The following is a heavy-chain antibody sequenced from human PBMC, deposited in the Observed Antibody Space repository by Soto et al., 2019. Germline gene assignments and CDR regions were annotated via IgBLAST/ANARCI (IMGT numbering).Heavy chain of an antibody. CDR2: ISGRGDDT. D-gene: IGHD3-22*01. V-gene: IGHV3-23*01. J-gene: IGHJ4*02. Sequence: PGGSLRLSCAASGFTFSSHAMSLVRQAPGKGLEWVSTISGRGDDTYYTDSVKGRFTISRDNSKNTLYVHMNSLRAEDTAVYYCARAQPTYSSSYFDYWGQGTLVTVSS. CDR1: GFTFSSHA. CDR3: ARAQPTYSSSYFDY.